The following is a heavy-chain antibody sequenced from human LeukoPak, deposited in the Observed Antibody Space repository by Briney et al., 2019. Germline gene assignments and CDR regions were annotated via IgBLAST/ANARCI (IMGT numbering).Heavy chain of an antibody. D-gene: IGHD1-26*01. CDR1: GGSISSYY. CDR2: IYYSGST. CDR3: ARVVGWELRSDYFDY. Sequence: PSETLSLTCTVSGGSISSYYWSWLRQPPGKGLEWIGYIYYSGSTNYNPPLKSRVTISVDPSKNQFSLKLSSVTAADTAVYYRARVVGWELRSDYFDYWGQGTLVTVSS. J-gene: IGHJ4*02. V-gene: IGHV4-59*01.